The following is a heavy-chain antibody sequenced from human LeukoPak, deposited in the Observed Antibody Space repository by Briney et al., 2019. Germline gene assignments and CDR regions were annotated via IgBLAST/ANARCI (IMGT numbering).Heavy chain of an antibody. CDR1: GYTFTSYY. V-gene: IGHV1-46*01. J-gene: IGHJ5*02. Sequence: ASVKVSCKASGYTFTSYYMHWVRQAPGQGLEWMGIINPSGGSTSYAQKFQGRVTMTRNTSISTAYMELSSLRSEDTAVYYCARASGCYYYWFDPWGQGTLVTVSS. D-gene: IGHD6-19*01. CDR2: INPSGGST. CDR3: ARASGCYYYWFDP.